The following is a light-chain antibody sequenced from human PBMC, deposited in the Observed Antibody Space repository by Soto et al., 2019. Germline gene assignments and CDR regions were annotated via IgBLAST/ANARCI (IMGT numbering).Light chain of an antibody. J-gene: IGKJ4*01. CDR2: RVS. Sequence: EREMPQKPATLFVSLGGRSTLCCRASQSMSDTVAWYQEKPGQAPRLLIDRVSRGATGFPARFSVSGSGTDFTLTIRSLYPEDFGVYYCQEYSDWPWGTFGGGANV. V-gene: IGKV3-15*01. CDR3: QEYSDWPWGT. CDR1: QSMSDT.